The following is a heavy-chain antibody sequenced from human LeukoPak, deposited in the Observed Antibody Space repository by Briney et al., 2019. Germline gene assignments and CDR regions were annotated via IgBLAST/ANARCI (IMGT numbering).Heavy chain of an antibody. J-gene: IGHJ4*02. CDR2: IYTSGST. D-gene: IGHD2-15*01. Sequence: SETLSLTCTVSGGSISSGSYYWSWIRQPAGKGLEWIGRIYTSGSTNYNPSLKSRVTISVDTSKNQFSLKLSSVTAADTAVYYCARLYCSGGSCYCDYWGQGTLVTVSS. CDR3: ARLYCSGGSCYCDY. CDR1: GGSISSGSYY. V-gene: IGHV4-61*02.